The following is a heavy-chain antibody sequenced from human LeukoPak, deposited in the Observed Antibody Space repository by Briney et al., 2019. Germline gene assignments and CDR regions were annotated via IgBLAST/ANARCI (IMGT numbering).Heavy chain of an antibody. CDR1: GGSISSYY. D-gene: IGHD3-16*01. J-gene: IGHJ4*02. CDR2: IYYSGST. CDR3: ARGVTVWYFDY. Sequence: SETLSLTCTVSGGSISSYYWSWIRHPPGKGLEWIGYIYYSGSTNYNPSLKSRVTISVDTSKNQFSLKLSSVTAADTAVYYCARGVTVWYFDYWGQGTLVTVSS. V-gene: IGHV4-59*01.